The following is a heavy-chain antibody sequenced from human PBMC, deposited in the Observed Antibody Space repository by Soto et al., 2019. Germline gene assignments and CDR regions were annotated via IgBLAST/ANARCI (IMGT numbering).Heavy chain of an antibody. CDR2: MSGSGGST. CDR1: GFSFSSYV. V-gene: IGHV3-23*01. CDR3: AKASGSSWPYYFDS. D-gene: IGHD6-13*01. J-gene: IGHJ4*02. Sequence: GGSLRLSCAASGFSFSSYVMSWVRQAPGKGLEWVSAMSGSGGSTYYPDSVKGRFTISRDNSENTLYLQMNSLRAEDTAVYYCAKASGSSWPYYFDSWGQGTLVTVSS.